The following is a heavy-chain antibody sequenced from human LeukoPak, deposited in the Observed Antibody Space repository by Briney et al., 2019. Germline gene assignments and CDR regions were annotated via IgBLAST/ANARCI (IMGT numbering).Heavy chain of an antibody. D-gene: IGHD2-8*01. V-gene: IGHV1-46*01. Sequence: GASVKVSCKASGYTFTSYYMHWVRQAPGQGLEWMGIINPSGGSTSYAQKFQGRVTMTRDTSTSTVYMELSSLRSEDTAVYYCARGRGPDIVLMVYANWFDPWGQGTLVTVSS. J-gene: IGHJ5*02. CDR1: GYTFTSYY. CDR2: INPSGGST. CDR3: ARGRGPDIVLMVYANWFDP.